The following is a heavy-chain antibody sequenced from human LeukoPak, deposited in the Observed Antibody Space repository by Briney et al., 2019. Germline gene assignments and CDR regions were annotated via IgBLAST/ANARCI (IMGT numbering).Heavy chain of an antibody. CDR1: GGSISSGGYS. Sequence: SQTLSLTCAVSGGSISSGGYSWSWIRQPPGKGLEWIGYIYHSGSTYYNPSLKSRVTMSVDTSKNQFSLKLSSVTAADTAVYYCARGQYHLLYWYFDLWGRGTLVTVSS. CDR2: IYHSGST. CDR3: ARGQYHLLYWYFDL. V-gene: IGHV4-30-2*01. D-gene: IGHD2-2*01. J-gene: IGHJ2*01.